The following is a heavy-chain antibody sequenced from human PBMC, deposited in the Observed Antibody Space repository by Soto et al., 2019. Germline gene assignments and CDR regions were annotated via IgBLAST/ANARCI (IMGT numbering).Heavy chain of an antibody. CDR2: LHSDGSTT. Sequence: EVQLLESGGGLVQPGGSLRLSCAASGFTFSSYAMSWVRQAPGKGLEWVSRLHSDGSTTSYADSVKGRFTISRDNAKNTLYLQMNSLRAEDTAVYYCARQLPTAIRGGYYYSYGMDVWGQGTTVTVSS. V-gene: IGHV3-74*02. J-gene: IGHJ6*02. D-gene: IGHD2-2*02. CDR1: GFTFSSYA. CDR3: ARQLPTAIRGGYYYSYGMDV.